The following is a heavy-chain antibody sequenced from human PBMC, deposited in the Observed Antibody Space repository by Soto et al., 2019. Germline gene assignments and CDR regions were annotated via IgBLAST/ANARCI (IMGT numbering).Heavy chain of an antibody. CDR1: GGSISSYY. D-gene: IGHD3-16*01. Sequence: QVQLQESGPGLVKPSETLSLTCTVSGGSISSYYWSWIRQPPGKGLEWIGYIYYSGSTNYNPSLKRRVPISVHTSKHQFPLTLSSVTAAATTVSYCASQWGVFVCDYWGQGTVVTVSS. CDR2: IYYSGST. J-gene: IGHJ4*02. CDR3: ASQWGVFVCDY. V-gene: IGHV4-59*08.